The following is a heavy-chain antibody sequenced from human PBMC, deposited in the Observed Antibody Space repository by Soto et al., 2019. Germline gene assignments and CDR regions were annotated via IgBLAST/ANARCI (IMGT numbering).Heavy chain of an antibody. CDR2: IIPIFGTA. D-gene: IGHD3-22*01. CDR1: GGTFSSYA. CDR3: AGDSSGYYYVPFDY. Sequence: GASVKVSCKASGGTFSSYAISWVRQAPGQGLEWMGGIIPIFGTANYAQKFQGRVTITADESTSTAYMELSSLRSEDTAVYYCAGDSSGYYYVPFDYWGQGTLVTVSS. V-gene: IGHV1-69*13. J-gene: IGHJ4*02.